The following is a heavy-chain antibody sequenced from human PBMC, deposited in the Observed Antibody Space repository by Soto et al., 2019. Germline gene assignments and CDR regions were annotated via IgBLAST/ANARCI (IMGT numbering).Heavy chain of an antibody. CDR1: GFMFSAYT. CDR2: ITSNSDHI. V-gene: IGHV3-21*01. J-gene: IGHJ4*02. CDR3: ATPYYYNH. Sequence: LRLSCAASGFMFSAYTMSWVRQAPGKGLEWLSSITSNSDHIDYADSVRGRFTVSRDNARKSLYLQMDSLGAEDTGVYYCATPYYYNHWGPGTLVTVSS.